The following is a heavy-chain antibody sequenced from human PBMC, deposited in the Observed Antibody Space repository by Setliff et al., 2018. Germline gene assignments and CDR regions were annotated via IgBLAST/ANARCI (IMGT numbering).Heavy chain of an antibody. D-gene: IGHD6-13*01. Sequence: QPGGSLRLSCAASGFTVSTYAMSWVRQAPGKGLEWVSCISGSGDKTHYADSVKGRFTISRDDSKKTLYLQMNSLRAEDTAVYYCAKRGDSSSWLEYWGQGTLVTVS. CDR1: GFTVSTYA. J-gene: IGHJ4*02. V-gene: IGHV3-23*01. CDR2: ISGSGDKT. CDR3: AKRGDSSSWLEY.